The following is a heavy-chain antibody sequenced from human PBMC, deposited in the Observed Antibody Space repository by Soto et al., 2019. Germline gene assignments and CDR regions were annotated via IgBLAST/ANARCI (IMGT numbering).Heavy chain of an antibody. J-gene: IGHJ6*03. D-gene: IGHD3-10*01. CDR3: ARHRGSGSLIYYYYMDV. V-gene: IGHV5-51*01. CDR2: IYPGDSDT. CDR1: GYSFTSYW. Sequence: PGESLKLSCKGSGYSFTSYWIGWVRQMPGKGLEWMGIIYPGDSDTRYSPSFQGQVTISADKSISTAYLQWSSLKSSDTAMYYCARHRGSGSLIYYYYMDVWGKGTTVTVSS.